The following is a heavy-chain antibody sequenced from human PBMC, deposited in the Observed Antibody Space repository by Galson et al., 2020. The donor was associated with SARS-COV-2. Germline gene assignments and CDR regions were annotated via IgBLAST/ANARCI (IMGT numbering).Heavy chain of an antibody. CDR3: SRQRDH. CDR1: GKKSDDYG. CDR2: INWNGGST. J-gene: IGHJ4*02. V-gene: IGHV3-20*03. Sequence: AAGKKSDDYGMSWVRHSTGKRLEWVSGINWNGGSTGYADSVKGRFTISRDNAKNSLYLQMNSLRAEDTALYYCSRQRDHWGKGTLVSVCS.